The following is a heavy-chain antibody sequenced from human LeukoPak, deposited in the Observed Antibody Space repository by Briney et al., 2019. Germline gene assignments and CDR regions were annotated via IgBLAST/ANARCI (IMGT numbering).Heavy chain of an antibody. CDR1: GFTFSSYA. Sequence: PGESLRLSCAASGFTFSSYAMSWVRQAPGKGLEWVSAISGSGGSTYYADSVKGRFTISRDNSKNTLYLQMNSLRAEDTAVYYCAKVLLEWLLPEFDYWGQGTLVTVSS. V-gene: IGHV3-23*01. CDR3: AKVLLEWLLPEFDY. CDR2: ISGSGGST. J-gene: IGHJ4*02. D-gene: IGHD3-3*01.